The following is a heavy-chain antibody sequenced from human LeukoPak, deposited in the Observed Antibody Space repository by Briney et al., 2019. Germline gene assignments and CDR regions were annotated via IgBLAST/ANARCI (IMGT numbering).Heavy chain of an antibody. V-gene: IGHV4-4*07. CDR1: GGSISSYY. CDR2: IYTSGST. D-gene: IGHD1-26*01. CDR3: ARETRGATGAFDI. Sequence: SETLSLTCTVAGGSISSYYWSWIRQPAGKGLEWIGCIYTSGSTNCNPSLKSRVTMSVDTSKNQFSLKLSSVTTADTAVYYCARETRGATGAFDIWGQGTMVTVSS. J-gene: IGHJ3*02.